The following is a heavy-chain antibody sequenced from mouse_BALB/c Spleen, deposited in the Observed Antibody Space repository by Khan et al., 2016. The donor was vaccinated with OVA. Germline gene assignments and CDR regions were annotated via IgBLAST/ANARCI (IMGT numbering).Heavy chain of an antibody. Sequence: EVQLQELGPGLVKPSQSLSLTCTVTGYSITSDYAWNWIRQFPGNKLEWMGYISYSGSTSYNPSLKSRISITRDTSKNQFFLQLNSVTTEDTATYYCARDGSRYNYAMDYWGQGTAVTVSS. J-gene: IGHJ4*01. CDR3: ARDGSRYNYAMDY. CDR1: GYSITSDYA. D-gene: IGHD2-3*01. CDR2: ISYSGST. V-gene: IGHV3-2*02.